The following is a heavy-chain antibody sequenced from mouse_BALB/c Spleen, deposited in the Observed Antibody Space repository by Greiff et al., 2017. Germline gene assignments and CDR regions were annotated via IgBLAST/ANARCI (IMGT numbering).Heavy chain of an antibody. D-gene: IGHD1-1*02. CDR3: ARSYGPTGPFDY. J-gene: IGHJ2*01. V-gene: IGHV2-6-7*01. CDR1: GFSLTGYG. Sequence: VQVVESGPGLVAPSQSLSITCTVSGFSLTGYGVNWVRQPPGKGLEWLGMIWGDGSTDYNSALKSRLSISKDNSKSQVFLKMNSLQTDDTARYYCARSYGPTGPFDYWGQGTTLTVSS. CDR2: IWGDGST.